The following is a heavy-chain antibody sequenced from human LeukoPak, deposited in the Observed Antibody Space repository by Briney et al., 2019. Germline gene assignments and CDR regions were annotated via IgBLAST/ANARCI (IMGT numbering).Heavy chain of an antibody. J-gene: IGHJ4*02. CDR3: ATANFDCSGGSCYSCYFDY. V-gene: IGHV4-30-4*01. Sequence: SQTLSLTCTVSGGSISSGDYYWSWIRQPPGKGLEWIGYIYYSGNTYYNPSLKSRVTISVDTSKNQFSLKLSSVTAADTAVYYCATANFDCSGGSCYSCYFDYWGQGTLVTVSS. D-gene: IGHD2-15*01. CDR2: IYYSGNT. CDR1: GGSISSGDYY.